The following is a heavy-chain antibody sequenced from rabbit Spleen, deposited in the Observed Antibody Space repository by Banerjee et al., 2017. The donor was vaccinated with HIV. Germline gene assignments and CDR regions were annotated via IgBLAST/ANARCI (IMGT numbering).Heavy chain of an antibody. CDR1: GFSFSSGYD. CDR3: ARDLVTAIGWNFAL. V-gene: IGHV1S40*01. CDR2: IYTGNSKT. D-gene: IGHD7-1*01. Sequence: QQLVESGGGLVKPGASLTLTCKASGFSFSSGYDMCWVRQAPGKGLEWIACIYTGNSKTYYASWAKGRFTISKTSSTTVTLQMTSLTVADTATYFCARDLVTAIGWNFALWGQGTLVTVS. J-gene: IGHJ3*01.